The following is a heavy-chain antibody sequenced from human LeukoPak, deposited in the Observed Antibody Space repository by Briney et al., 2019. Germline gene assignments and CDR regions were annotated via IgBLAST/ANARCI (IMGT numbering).Heavy chain of an antibody. D-gene: IGHD1-1*01. J-gene: IGHJ4*02. V-gene: IGHV3-23*01. Sequence: GGSLRLSCAASGFTFSSYAVSWVRQAPGKGLEWVSAISGSGGSTYYADSVKGRFTISRDNSKNTLYLQMNSLRAEDTAVYYCAKAPRVRVYFDHWGQGTLVTVSS. CDR3: AKAPRVRVYFDH. CDR2: ISGSGGST. CDR1: GFTFSSYA.